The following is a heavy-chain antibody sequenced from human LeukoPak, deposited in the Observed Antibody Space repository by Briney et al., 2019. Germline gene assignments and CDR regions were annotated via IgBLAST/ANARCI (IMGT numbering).Heavy chain of an antibody. V-gene: IGHV1-69*04. D-gene: IGHD3-22*01. J-gene: IGHJ4*02. CDR3: ARVHSSGYYYGGDY. CDR2: IIPIFGIA. Sequence: SVKVSCKASGGTFSSYAISWVRQAPGQGLEWMGRIIPIFGIANYAQKFQGRVTITADKSTSTAYMELSSLRSEDTAVYYCARVHSSGYYYGGDYWGQGTLVTVSS. CDR1: GGTFSSYA.